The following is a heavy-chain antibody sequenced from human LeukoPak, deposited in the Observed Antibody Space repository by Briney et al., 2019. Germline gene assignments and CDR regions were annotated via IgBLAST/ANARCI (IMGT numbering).Heavy chain of an antibody. D-gene: IGHD3-10*01. CDR3: ARSTYYYGSGSYYPFDC. CDR2: IYSSGST. V-gene: IGHV4-61*02. Sequence: SETLSLTRTVSGGSISSGSYYWSWLRQPAGKGLEWVGRIYSSGSTNYNSSLKSRVTISVDTSKNQFSLKLSSVTAADTAVYYCARSTYYYGSGSYYPFDCWGQGTLVTVSS. J-gene: IGHJ4*02. CDR1: GGSISSGSYY.